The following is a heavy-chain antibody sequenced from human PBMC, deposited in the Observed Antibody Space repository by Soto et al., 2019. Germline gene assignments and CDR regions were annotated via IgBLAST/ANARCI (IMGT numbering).Heavy chain of an antibody. Sequence: SETLSLTCAVYGGSFSGYYWSWIRQPPGKGLEWIGEINHSGSTNYNPSLKSRVTISVDTSKNQFSLKLSSVTAADTAVYYCARVRITMVRGVGYYYYGMDVWGQVTTFIVSS. CDR2: INHSGST. CDR3: ARVRITMVRGVGYYYYGMDV. D-gene: IGHD3-10*01. CDR1: GGSFSGYY. V-gene: IGHV4-34*01. J-gene: IGHJ6*02.